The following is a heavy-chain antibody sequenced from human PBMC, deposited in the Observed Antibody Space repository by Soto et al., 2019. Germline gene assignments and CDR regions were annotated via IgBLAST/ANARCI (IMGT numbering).Heavy chain of an antibody. V-gene: IGHV3-11*01. D-gene: IGHD3-3*01. J-gene: IGHJ4*02. CDR3: ARDRFYDFWSGYYFDY. CDR2: ISSSGSTI. Sequence: GGSLRLSCAASGFTFSDYYMSWIRQAPGKGLEWVSYISSSGSTIYYADSVKGRFTISRDNAKNSLYLQMNSLRAEDTAVYYCARDRFYDFWSGYYFDYWGQGTLVTVSS. CDR1: GFTFSDYY.